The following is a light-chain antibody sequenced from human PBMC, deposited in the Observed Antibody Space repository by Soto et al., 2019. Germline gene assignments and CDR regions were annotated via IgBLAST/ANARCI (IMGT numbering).Light chain of an antibody. CDR1: TSDIGSHDS. J-gene: IGLJ1*01. Sequence: QSALTQPASVSGSPGQSITISCTGTTSDIGSHDSVCWHQQHPGQAPRLMIYDVTSRASGVPDRFYASKAGNTASLTISGLQADDEANYDCSPYATSSPYGFGTGTKLTVL. V-gene: IGLV2-14*01. CDR2: DVT. CDR3: SPYATSSPYG.